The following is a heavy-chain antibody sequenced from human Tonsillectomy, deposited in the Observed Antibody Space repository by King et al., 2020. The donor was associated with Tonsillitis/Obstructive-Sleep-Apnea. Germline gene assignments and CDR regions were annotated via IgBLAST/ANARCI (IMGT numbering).Heavy chain of an antibody. Sequence: VQLVESGGGLVQPGGSLRLSCAASGFTVSSNYMSWVRQAPGKGLEWVSVIYSGGSTYYADSVKGRFTISRDNSKNTLYLQMNSLRAEDTAVYYYASGTGYSSGWYSEFYWGQGTLVTVSS. V-gene: IGHV3-66*01. J-gene: IGHJ4*02. D-gene: IGHD6-19*01. CDR2: IYSGGST. CDR3: ASGTGYSSGWYSEFY. CDR1: GFTVSSNY.